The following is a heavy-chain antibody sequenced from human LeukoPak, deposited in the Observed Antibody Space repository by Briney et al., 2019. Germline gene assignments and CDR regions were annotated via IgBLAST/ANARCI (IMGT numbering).Heavy chain of an antibody. CDR2: ISAYNGNT. CDR1: GYTFTSYG. V-gene: IGHV1-18*01. CDR3: ARDVDYYGSGSPPHGDY. D-gene: IGHD3-10*01. J-gene: IGHJ4*02. Sequence: ASVKVSCKASGYTFTSYGISWVRQAPGQGLEWMGWISAYNGNTNYAQKLQGRVTMTTDTSTSTAYMELRSLRSDDTAVYYCARDVDYYGSGSPPHGDYWGQGTLVTVSS.